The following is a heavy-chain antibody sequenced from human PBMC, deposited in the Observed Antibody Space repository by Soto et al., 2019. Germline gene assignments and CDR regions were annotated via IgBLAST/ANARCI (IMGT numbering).Heavy chain of an antibody. J-gene: IGHJ4*02. CDR1: GASSRSYY. CDR2: SYYSGST. V-gene: IGHV4-59*01. Sequence: SQTLSVTCSVAGASSRSYYGSWIRQNTGKGLEWIGFSYYSGSTNYNPSLKSRVTISVDTSKNQFSLKLTSVTAADTAVYYCARDQKGRHRFDYWGQRTLLTVSS. CDR3: ARDQKGRHRFDY.